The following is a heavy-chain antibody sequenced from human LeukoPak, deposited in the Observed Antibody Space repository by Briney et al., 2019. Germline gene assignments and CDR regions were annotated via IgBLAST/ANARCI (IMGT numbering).Heavy chain of an antibody. CDR1: GGSISSYY. CDR2: IYYSGST. V-gene: IGHV4-59*01. Sequence: SETLSLTCTVSGGSISSYYWSWIRQSPGKGLEWIGYIYYSGSTNYNPSLKSRVTISVDTSKNQFSLKLSSVTAADTAVYYCARHPVGATLVFMPAFDIWGQGTMVTVSS. CDR3: ARHPVGATLVFMPAFDI. D-gene: IGHD1-26*01. J-gene: IGHJ3*02.